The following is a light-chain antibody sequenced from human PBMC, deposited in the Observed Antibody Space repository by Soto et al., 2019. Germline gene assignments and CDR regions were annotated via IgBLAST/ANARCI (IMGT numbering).Light chain of an antibody. V-gene: IGKV1-5*01. CDR3: QHYGGMWT. J-gene: IGKJ1*01. CDR2: DAS. CDR1: QSISNR. Sequence: DIQQTQSPSSLSASVGDRLTIPCRASQSISNRLAWYQQKPGKAPKVLIYDASSLESGVPSRFSGSGSGTEFALTISSLQPDDFATYWCQHYGGMWTFAQRAK.